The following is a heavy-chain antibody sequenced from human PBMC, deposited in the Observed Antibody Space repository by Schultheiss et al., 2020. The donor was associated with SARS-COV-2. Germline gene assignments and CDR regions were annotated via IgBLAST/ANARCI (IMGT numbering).Heavy chain of an antibody. Sequence: SQTLSLTCPVSGGSISSGGYYWSWIRQPPGTGLEWIGYISYSGTTYYNPSLKSRVTISVDTSKSQFSLKLSSVTAADTAVYYCARDYLLFRTGGATYYGMDVWGLGTTVTVSS. J-gene: IGHJ6*02. V-gene: IGHV4-31*03. CDR3: ARDYLLFRTGGATYYGMDV. D-gene: IGHD2-8*02. CDR2: ISYSGTT. CDR1: GGSISSGGYY.